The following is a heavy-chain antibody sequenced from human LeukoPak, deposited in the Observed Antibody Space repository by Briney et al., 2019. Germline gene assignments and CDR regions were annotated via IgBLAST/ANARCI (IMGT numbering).Heavy chain of an antibody. CDR3: ARGGYMTTDY. V-gene: IGHV3-7*05. Sequence: HAGGKVRLSCAASGFTFKNYWMTWVRQPPGKGLEWVANIKPDGSETYCVDSVKGRFTISRDNAKHSLYLQMNSLRAEDTAVYYCARGGYMTTDYWGQGTLV. D-gene: IGHD2-2*02. CDR1: GFTFKNYW. J-gene: IGHJ4*02. CDR2: IKPDGSET.